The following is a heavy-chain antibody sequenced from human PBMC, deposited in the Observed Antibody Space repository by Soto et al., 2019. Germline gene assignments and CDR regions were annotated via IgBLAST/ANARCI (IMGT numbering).Heavy chain of an antibody. Sequence: PGGSLRLSCAASEFTFSSYAMSWVRQAPGKGLEWVSSISGSGYTTYYADSVKGRFTISRDNSKNTLYLQMNSLRAEDTAVYYCAKDPYGDPRGVVYWGQGTLVTVSS. CDR2: ISGSGYTT. J-gene: IGHJ4*02. V-gene: IGHV3-23*01. CDR3: AKDPYGDPRGVVY. CDR1: EFTFSSYA. D-gene: IGHD4-17*01.